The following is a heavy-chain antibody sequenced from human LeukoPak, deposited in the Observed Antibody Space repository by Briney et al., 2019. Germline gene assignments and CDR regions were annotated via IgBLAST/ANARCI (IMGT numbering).Heavy chain of an antibody. J-gene: IGHJ4*02. CDR3: AAGRSSGWYGRD. CDR2: IVVGSGNT. CDR1: GFTFTSSA. D-gene: IGHD6-19*01. Sequence: SVKVSCKASGFTFTSSAMQWVRQARGQRLEWIGWIVVGSGNTNYAQKFQKRVTITRDMSTSTAYMELSSLRSEDTAVYYCAAGRSSGWYGRDWGQGTLVTVSS. V-gene: IGHV1-58*02.